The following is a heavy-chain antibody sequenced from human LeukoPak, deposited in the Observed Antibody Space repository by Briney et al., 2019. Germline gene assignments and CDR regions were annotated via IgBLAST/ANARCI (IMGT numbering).Heavy chain of an antibody. CDR1: GFTFSSYA. J-gene: IGHJ4*02. CDR2: ISGSGGST. D-gene: IGHD5-12*01. CDR3: AEFRGVWWLRDHFDY. V-gene: IGHV3-23*01. Sequence: GGSLRLSCAASGFTFSSYAMSWVRQAPGKGLEWVSSISGSGGSTYYADSVKGRFTISRDNSKNTLFLQMNSLRAEDTAVYYCAEFRGVWWLRDHFDYWGQGTLVTVSS.